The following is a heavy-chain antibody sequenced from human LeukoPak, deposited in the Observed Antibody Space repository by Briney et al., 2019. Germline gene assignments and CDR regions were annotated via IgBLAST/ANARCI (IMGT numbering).Heavy chain of an antibody. Sequence: GGSLRLSCVASGFTFETYWMSWVRQAPGKGLEWLANIKHDGREKYYVDSVKGRFTISRDNAKASVYLHMNSLRAEDTAVYYCARQIRVDFWSGYSPPVFDYWGQGTLVTVSS. J-gene: IGHJ4*02. CDR3: ARQIRVDFWSGYSPPVFDY. V-gene: IGHV3-7*01. CDR1: GFTFETYW. CDR2: IKHDGREK. D-gene: IGHD3-3*01.